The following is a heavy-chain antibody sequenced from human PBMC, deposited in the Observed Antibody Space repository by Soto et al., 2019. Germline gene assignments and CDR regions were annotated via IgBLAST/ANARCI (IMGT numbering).Heavy chain of an antibody. D-gene: IGHD5-12*01. CDR1: GYTFTGYY. J-gene: IGHJ4*02. V-gene: IGHV1-2*02. CDR3: ARAGLPTLELATTY. CDR2: VHPNSGGT. Sequence: ASVKVSCKASGYTFTGYYMHWVRQAPGQGLEWMGWVHPNSGGTKYAQNFQGRVTMTRGTSISTAYMELSRLTSDDTAVYYCARAGLPTLELATTYWGQGTPGTVSA.